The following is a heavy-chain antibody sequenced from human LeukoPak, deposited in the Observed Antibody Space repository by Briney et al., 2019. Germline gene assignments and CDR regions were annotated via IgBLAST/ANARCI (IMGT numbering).Heavy chain of an antibody. Sequence: SETLSLTCAVYGGSFRSYYWSWIRQPPGKGLEWIGSIYYSGSTYYNPSLKSRVTISVDTSKNQFSLKLSSVTAADTAVYYCARAIAAAGSPYAFDIWGQGTMVTVSS. CDR1: GGSFRSYY. D-gene: IGHD6-13*01. CDR2: IYYSGST. CDR3: ARAIAAAGSPYAFDI. V-gene: IGHV4-34*01. J-gene: IGHJ3*02.